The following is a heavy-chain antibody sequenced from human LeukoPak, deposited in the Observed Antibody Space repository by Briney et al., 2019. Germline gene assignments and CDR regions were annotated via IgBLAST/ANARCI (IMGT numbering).Heavy chain of an antibody. V-gene: IGHV4-59*08. D-gene: IGHD1-26*01. CDR2: IYYSGST. CDR3: ARHGTLSSGSYFDY. J-gene: IGHJ4*03. Sequence: PSETLSLTCTVSGGSISSYYWSWIRQPPGKGLEWIGYIYYSGSTNYNPSLKSRVTMFVDTSKNQFSLKLSSVTAADTAVYYCARHGTLSSGSYFDYWGQGTLVTLSS. CDR1: GGSISSYY.